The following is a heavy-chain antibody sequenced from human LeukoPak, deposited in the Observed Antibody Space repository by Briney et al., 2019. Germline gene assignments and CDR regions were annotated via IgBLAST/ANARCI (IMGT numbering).Heavy chain of an antibody. CDR1: GGSISSYY. CDR2: IDYSGST. V-gene: IGHV4-59*01. CDR3: ARDRALGSGRYYFDY. J-gene: IGHJ4*02. D-gene: IGHD2-15*01. Sequence: SETLSLTCTASGGSISSYYWTWIRQPPGKGLEWVGYIDYSGSTNYNPSLKSRVTISVDTSKNQFSLKLSSVTAADTAVYYCARDRALGSGRYYFDYWGQGTLVTVSS.